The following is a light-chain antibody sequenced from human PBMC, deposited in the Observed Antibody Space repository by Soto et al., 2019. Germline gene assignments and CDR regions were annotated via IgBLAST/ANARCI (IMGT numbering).Light chain of an antibody. CDR2: EVS. V-gene: IGLV2-8*01. Sequence: QSVLTQPPSASGSPGQSVTISCTGTSSDVGGYNYVSWYQHHPGKAPKLIIYEVSKRPSGVPDRFSGSKSGNTASLTVSGLQAEDEADYYCSSYAGSNNLKVFGGGTKLTVL. CDR1: SSDVGGYNY. CDR3: SSYAGSNNLKV. J-gene: IGLJ2*01.